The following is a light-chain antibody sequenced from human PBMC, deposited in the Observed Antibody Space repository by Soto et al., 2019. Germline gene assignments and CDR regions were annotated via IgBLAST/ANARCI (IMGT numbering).Light chain of an antibody. CDR1: SSDVGDYNY. V-gene: IGLV2-8*01. CDR2: EVS. J-gene: IGLJ1*01. CDR3: SSYAGSLYI. Sequence: QSALTQPPSASGCPGQSVSISCTGTSSDVGDYNYVSWYQQHPGKAPKLMIYEVSKRPSGVPDRFSGSKSGNTASLTVSGLQAEDEADYYCSSYAGSLYIFGTGTKVTVL.